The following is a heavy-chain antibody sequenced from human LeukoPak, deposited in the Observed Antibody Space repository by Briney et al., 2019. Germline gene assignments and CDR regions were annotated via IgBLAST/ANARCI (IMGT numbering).Heavy chain of an antibody. CDR1: GGSISSGDYY. CDR3: ASWTTVSLNFDY. D-gene: IGHD4-11*01. V-gene: IGHV4-30-4*08. CDR2: IYYSGST. J-gene: IGHJ4*02. Sequence: PSQTLSLTCTVSGGSISSGDYYWSWIRQPPGKGLEWIGYIYYSGSTYYNPSLKSRVTILVDTSKNQFSLKLSSVTAADTAVYYCASWTTVSLNFDYWGQGTLVTVSS.